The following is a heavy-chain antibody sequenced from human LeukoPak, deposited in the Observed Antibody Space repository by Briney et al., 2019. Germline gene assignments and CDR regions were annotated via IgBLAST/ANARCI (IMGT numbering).Heavy chain of an antibody. D-gene: IGHD3-22*01. Sequence: SVKVSCKASGGTFSSYAISWVRQAPGQGLEWMGGIIPIFGTANYAQKFQGRATITADKSTSTAYMELSSLRSGDTAVYYCARETVNYYDSSGYSYWGQGTLVTVSS. J-gene: IGHJ4*02. V-gene: IGHV1-69*06. CDR2: IIPIFGTA. CDR1: GGTFSSYA. CDR3: ARETVNYYDSSGYSY.